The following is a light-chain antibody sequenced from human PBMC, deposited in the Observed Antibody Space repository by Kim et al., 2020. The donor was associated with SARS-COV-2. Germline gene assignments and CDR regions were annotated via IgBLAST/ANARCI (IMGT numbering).Light chain of an antibody. Sequence: PGGTVTLACGSSTGPVTSGHYPFWVQQKPGQAPRTLIYEISNTNSWTPARFSGSLLGGKVVLTLSGAQPEDEADYYCSLFFTDVRVFGGGTQLTVL. CDR1: TGPVTSGHY. V-gene: IGLV7-46*01. CDR3: SLFFTDVRV. CDR2: EIS. J-gene: IGLJ3*02.